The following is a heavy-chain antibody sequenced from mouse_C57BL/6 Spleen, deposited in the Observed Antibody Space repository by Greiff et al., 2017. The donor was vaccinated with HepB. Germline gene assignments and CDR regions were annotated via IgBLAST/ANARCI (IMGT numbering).Heavy chain of an antibody. CDR2: IHPNSGST. J-gene: IGHJ1*03. CDR1: GYTFTSYW. CDR3: ARLIYEDWYFDV. Sequence: QVQLQQPGAELVKPGASVKLSCKASGYTFTSYWMHWVKQRPGQGLEWIGMIHPNSGSTNYNEKFKSKATLTVDKSSSTAYMQLSSLTSEDSAVYYCARLIYEDWYFDVWGTGTTVTVSS. V-gene: IGHV1-64*01. D-gene: IGHD2-3*01.